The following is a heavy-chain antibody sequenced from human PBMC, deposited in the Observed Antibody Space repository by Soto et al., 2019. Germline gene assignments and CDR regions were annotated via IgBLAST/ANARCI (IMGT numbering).Heavy chain of an antibody. D-gene: IGHD5-12*01. CDR1: GYTFTGQY. CDR2: IGPESGAT. V-gene: IGHV1-2*02. Sequence: SAKGSCNAYGYTFTGQYIQWVRQAPEQGPEWMGEIGPESGATRYAQKFQGRVTMTRDMSITTVYMELNNLSPDDTAVYYCGRGRSGQIVVFYWGQGTPVTVSS. CDR3: GRGRSGQIVVFY. J-gene: IGHJ4*02.